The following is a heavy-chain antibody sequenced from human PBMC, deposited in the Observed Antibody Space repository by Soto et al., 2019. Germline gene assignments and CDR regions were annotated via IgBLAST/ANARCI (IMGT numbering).Heavy chain of an antibody. CDR3: ARHVEMATITSFDY. CDR1: GYSFTIYW. Sequence: GESLKISCKGSGYSFTIYWIGWVLQMPGKGLEWMGIIYPGDSDTRYSPSFQGQVTISADKSISTAYLQWSSLKASDTAMYYCARHVEMATITSFDYWGQGTLVTVSS. V-gene: IGHV5-51*01. J-gene: IGHJ4*02. D-gene: IGHD5-12*01. CDR2: IYPGDSDT.